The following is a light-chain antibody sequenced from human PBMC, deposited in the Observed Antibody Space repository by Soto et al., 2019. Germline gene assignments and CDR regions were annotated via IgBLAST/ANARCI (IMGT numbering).Light chain of an antibody. J-gene: IGKJ1*01. Sequence: EIVMTQSPATLSVSPGERATLSCRASQSVSSNLAWYQQKPGQAPRLLIYGASTRATGIPARFSGSGSGTEFTLTISSLQSEDFAVYSCQQYHNWPPWTFGQGTKVELK. V-gene: IGKV3-15*01. CDR2: GAS. CDR1: QSVSSN. CDR3: QQYHNWPPWT.